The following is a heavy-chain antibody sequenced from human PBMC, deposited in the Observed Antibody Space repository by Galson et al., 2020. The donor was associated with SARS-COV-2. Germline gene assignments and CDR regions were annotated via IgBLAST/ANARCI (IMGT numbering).Heavy chain of an antibody. Sequence: SETLSLTCTVSGGSISSYYWIWIRQPPGKGLEWIVYIYYSGSTNYNPSLKSRVTISVDTSKNQFSLKLSSVTAADTAVYYCARDRNYYDSSGYLDAFDIWGQGTMVTVSS. J-gene: IGHJ3*02. V-gene: IGHV4-59*01. D-gene: IGHD3-22*01. CDR2: IYYSGST. CDR3: ARDRNYYDSSGYLDAFDI. CDR1: GGSISSYY.